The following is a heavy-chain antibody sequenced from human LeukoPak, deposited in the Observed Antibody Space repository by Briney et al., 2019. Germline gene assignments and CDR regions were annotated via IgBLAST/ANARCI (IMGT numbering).Heavy chain of an antibody. CDR1: GFTFSSYA. V-gene: IGHV3-23*01. D-gene: IGHD3-10*01. Sequence: GGSPRLSCAASGFTFSSYAMSWVRQAPGKGLEWVSAISGSGGSTYYADSVKGRFTISRDNSKNTLYLQMNSLRAEDTAVYYCAKDVLLWFGELFPDAFDIWGQGTMVTVSS. CDR2: ISGSGGST. CDR3: AKDVLLWFGELFPDAFDI. J-gene: IGHJ3*02.